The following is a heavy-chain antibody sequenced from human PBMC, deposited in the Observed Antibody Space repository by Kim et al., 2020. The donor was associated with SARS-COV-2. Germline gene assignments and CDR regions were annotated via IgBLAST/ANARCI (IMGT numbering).Heavy chain of an antibody. CDR2: IIPILGIA. V-gene: IGHV1-69*04. J-gene: IGHJ6*03. Sequence: SVKVSCKASGGTFSSYAISWVRQAPGQGLEWMGRIIPILGIANYAQKFQGRVTITADKSTSTAYMELSSLRSEDTAVYYCARDRGGSYSMDVWGQGTTVTVSS. CDR3: ARDRGGSYSMDV. CDR1: GGTFSSYA. D-gene: IGHD1-26*01.